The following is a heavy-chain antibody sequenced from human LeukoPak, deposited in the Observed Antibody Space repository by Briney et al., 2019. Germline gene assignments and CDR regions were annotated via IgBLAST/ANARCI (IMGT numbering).Heavy chain of an antibody. CDR1: GFNIDTAC. CDR3: AKDVATDYGDYFFDY. D-gene: IGHD4-17*01. Sequence: GGSLRLSCVVSGFNIDTACMTWVRQAPGKGLEWVSAISGSGGSTYYADSVKGRFTISRDNSKNTLYLQMNSLRAEDTAVYYCAKDVATDYGDYFFDYWGQGTLVTVSS. J-gene: IGHJ4*02. CDR2: ISGSGGST. V-gene: IGHV3-23*01.